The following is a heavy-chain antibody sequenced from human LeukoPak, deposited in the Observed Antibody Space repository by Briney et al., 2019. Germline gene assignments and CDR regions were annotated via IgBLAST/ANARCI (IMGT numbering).Heavy chain of an antibody. CDR1: GGSISSYS. D-gene: IGHD5/OR15-5a*01. J-gene: IGHJ4*02. Sequence: SETLSLTCTVSGGSISSYSWSWIRQPPGKGLEWIGYIYYSGSTNYNPSLKSRVTISVDTSKNQFSLKLSSVTAADTAVYYCARVVGVYYFDYWGQGTLVTVSS. CDR2: IYYSGST. V-gene: IGHV4-59*01. CDR3: ARVVGVYYFDY.